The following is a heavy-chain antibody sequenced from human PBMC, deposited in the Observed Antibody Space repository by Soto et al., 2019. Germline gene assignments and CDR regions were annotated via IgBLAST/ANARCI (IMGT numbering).Heavy chain of an antibody. Sequence: PGGSLRLSCAASGFTVGSYAMTWVLQAPGKGLEWVSGSSGSGDETYYADSVKGRFTVSRDNPKNTLYLQMNSLRAEDTALYYCATCLAATVVTPRLLYWGNGTLLTVFS. V-gene: IGHV3-23*01. D-gene: IGHD6-25*01. J-gene: IGHJ4*01. CDR3: ATCLAATVVTPRLLY. CDR2: SSGSGDET. CDR1: GFTVGSYA.